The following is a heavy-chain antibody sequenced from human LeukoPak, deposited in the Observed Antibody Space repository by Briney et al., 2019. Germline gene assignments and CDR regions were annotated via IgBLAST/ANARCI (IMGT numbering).Heavy chain of an antibody. Sequence: SETLSLTCTVSGGSISTYYWSWIRQPPGKGLEWIGYIYYTGNTNYNPSLKSRITISVDTSKNQFSLKLSSVTAADTAFCYCARSASSSSRSAFDIWGQGTMVTVSS. J-gene: IGHJ3*02. V-gene: IGHV4-59*01. CDR2: IYYTGNT. CDR3: ARSASSSSRSAFDI. D-gene: IGHD6-6*01. CDR1: GGSISTYY.